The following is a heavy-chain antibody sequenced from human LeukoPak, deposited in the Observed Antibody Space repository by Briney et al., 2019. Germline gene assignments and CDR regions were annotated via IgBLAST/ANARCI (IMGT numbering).Heavy chain of an antibody. J-gene: IGHJ5*02. V-gene: IGHV3-21*01. CDR3: ARGGITIFGVAHTQGFDP. CDR2: ISSSSSSI. CDR1: GFSFSYYT. D-gene: IGHD3-3*01. Sequence: GGSLRLSCTASGFSFSYYTMNWVRQAPGKGLEWVSSISSSSSSIYEADSVKGRLTISRENSKNTLYLQMNSLRAEDKAVYYCARGGITIFGVAHTQGFDPWGQGTLVTVSS.